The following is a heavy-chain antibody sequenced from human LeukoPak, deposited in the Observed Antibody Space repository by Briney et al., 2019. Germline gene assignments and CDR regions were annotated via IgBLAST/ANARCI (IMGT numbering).Heavy chain of an antibody. V-gene: IGHV4-30-2*01. CDR2: IYDSGST. CDR1: GGSISSGGYY. CDR3: ARELRYDNSDSGAF. D-gene: IGHD3-22*01. J-gene: IGHJ3*01. Sequence: PSQTLSLTCTVSGGSISSGGYYWSWIRQPPGKGLEWIGFIYDSGSTSYNSSLKSRVAISVDRSKNQFSLKLASVTAADTALYYCARELRYDNSDSGAFWGQGTVVTVSS.